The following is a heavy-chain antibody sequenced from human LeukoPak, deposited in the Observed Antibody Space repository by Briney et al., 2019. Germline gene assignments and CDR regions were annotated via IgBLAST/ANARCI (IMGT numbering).Heavy chain of an antibody. CDR3: ARADVVRDVGWVFETTADWFDP. CDR1: GFTFSSYA. Sequence: PGGSLRLSCAASGFTFSSYAMHWVRQAPGKGLEWVAVISYDGSNKYYADSVKGRFTISRDDSKNTLYLQMNSLRAEDTAVYYFARADVVRDVGWVFETTADWFDPWGQGSLVTVSS. V-gene: IGHV3-30*04. CDR2: ISYDGSNK. J-gene: IGHJ5*02. D-gene: IGHD3-9*01.